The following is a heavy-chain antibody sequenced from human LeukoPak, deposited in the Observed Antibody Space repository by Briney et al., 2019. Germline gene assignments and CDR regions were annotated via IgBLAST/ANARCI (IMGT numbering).Heavy chain of an antibody. D-gene: IGHD2-21*02. CDR3: AVVTSHPRYFDH. CDR1: GDSIY. V-gene: IGHV4-59*01. CDR2: VYYSGAT. Sequence: SETLSLTCSVSGDSIYWSWVRQSPGKGLQWIGTVYYSGATNYNPSLASRVTMSLDMSKSQFSLKLSSVTAADTTIYYCAVVTSHPRYFDHWGQGTLITVSS. J-gene: IGHJ4*02.